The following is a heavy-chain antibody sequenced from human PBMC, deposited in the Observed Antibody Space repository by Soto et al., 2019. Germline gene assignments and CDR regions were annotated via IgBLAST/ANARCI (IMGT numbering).Heavy chain of an antibody. CDR3: AKVGPSYYYGMDV. Sequence: GESLKISCAASGLDFSSEVTCWVRQAPGKGLEWVSSISGSGRTIYHADSMRGRFAISRDNSKNSLYLQLNNLRVDDTAVYYCAKVGPSYYYGMDVWGQGTTVTVSS. J-gene: IGHJ6*02. D-gene: IGHD1-26*01. CDR2: ISGSGRTI. CDR1: GLDFSSEV. V-gene: IGHV3-23*01.